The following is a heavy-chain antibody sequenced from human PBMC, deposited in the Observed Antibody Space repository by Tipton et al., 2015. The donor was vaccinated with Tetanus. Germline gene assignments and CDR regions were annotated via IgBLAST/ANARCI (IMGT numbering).Heavy chain of an antibody. V-gene: IGHV3-21*01. Sequence: GSLRLSCAASGFTLSRYTLNWVRQAPGKGLEWVSSISSSSRYIYYADSVKGRFTISRDNAKNSLYLQMISLRVEDTALYYCARDPNSSGWYPAYFDFWGQGTLVTVSS. CDR1: GFTLSRYT. CDR3: ARDPNSSGWYPAYFDF. D-gene: IGHD6-19*01. J-gene: IGHJ4*02. CDR2: ISSSSRYI.